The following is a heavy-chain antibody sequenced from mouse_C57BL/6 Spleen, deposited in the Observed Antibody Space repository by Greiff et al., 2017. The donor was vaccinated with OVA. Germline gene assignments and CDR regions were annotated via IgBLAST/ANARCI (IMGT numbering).Heavy chain of an antibody. CDR2: IDPETGGT. J-gene: IGHJ2*01. D-gene: IGHD1-1*01. V-gene: IGHV1-15*01. CDR1: GYTFTDYE. CDR3: TRGYYYVFDY. Sequence: VQLQQSGAELVRPGASVTLSCKASGYTFTDYEMHWVKQTPVHGLEWIGAIDPETGGTAYNQKFKGKATLTADKSSSTAYMALRSLPSDDSSFYYCTRGYYYVFDYWGQGTTLTVSS.